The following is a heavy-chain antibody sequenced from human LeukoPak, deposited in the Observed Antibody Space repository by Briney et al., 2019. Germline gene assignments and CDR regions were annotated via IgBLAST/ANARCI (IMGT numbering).Heavy chain of an antibody. Sequence: WETLSLTCTVSGGSISSRSYYWGWIRQPPGKGLEWIGSIFYSGSTYYNPSLKSRVTISVDTSKNHFSLKLSSVTAADTAVYYCARQPRDYDSSGYDGFDIWGQGTLVTVSS. CDR2: IFYSGST. J-gene: IGHJ3*02. D-gene: IGHD3-22*01. V-gene: IGHV4-39*01. CDR1: GGSISSRSYY. CDR3: ARQPRDYDSSGYDGFDI.